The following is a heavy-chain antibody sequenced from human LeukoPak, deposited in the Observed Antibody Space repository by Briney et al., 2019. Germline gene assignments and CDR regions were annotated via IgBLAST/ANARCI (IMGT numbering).Heavy chain of an antibody. CDR2: ISYDGSNK. D-gene: IGHD6-13*01. V-gene: IGHV3-30*18. CDR3: AKDSSSSWFGGDSK. CDR1: GFTFSNYG. Sequence: QTGGSLRLSCAASGFTFSNYGLHWVRQAPGKGLEWVALISYDGSNKNYADSVKGRFTISRDISKNTLYLQMNSLRAEDTAVYYCAKDSSSSWFGGDSKWGQGTLVTVSS. J-gene: IGHJ4*02.